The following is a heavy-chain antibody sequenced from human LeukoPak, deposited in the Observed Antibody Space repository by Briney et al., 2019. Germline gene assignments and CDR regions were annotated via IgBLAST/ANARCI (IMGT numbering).Heavy chain of an antibody. D-gene: IGHD3-22*01. J-gene: IGHJ3*02. CDR2: ISAYNGNT. CDR3: ARDSSITMIDQLAFDI. V-gene: IGHV1-18*01. CDR1: GYTFTRYD. Sequence: GASVKVSCKASGYTFTRYDINWVRQATGQGLEWMGWISAYNGNTNYAQKFQGRVTITADESTSTAYMELSSLRSEDTAVYYCARDSSITMIDQLAFDIWGQGTMVTVSS.